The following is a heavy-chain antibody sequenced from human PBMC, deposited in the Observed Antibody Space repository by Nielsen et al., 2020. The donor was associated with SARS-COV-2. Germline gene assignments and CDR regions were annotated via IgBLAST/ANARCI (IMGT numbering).Heavy chain of an antibody. V-gene: IGHV1-2*06. CDR3: ARARATIFGLVMSYGMDG. Sequence: ASVKVSCKASGYTFTDYYIHWVRQAPGQGLEWMGRINPYSGGTNYAQKFQGTVTMTRDASINTVYMELTSDDTAVYYCARARATIFGLVMSYGMDGWGQGTTVAVSS. D-gene: IGHD3/OR15-3a*01. CDR2: INPYSGGT. J-gene: IGHJ6*02. CDR1: GYTFTDYY.